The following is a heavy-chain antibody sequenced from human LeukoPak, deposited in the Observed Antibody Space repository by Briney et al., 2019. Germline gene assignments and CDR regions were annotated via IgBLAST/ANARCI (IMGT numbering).Heavy chain of an antibody. CDR2: ITSNGGTT. V-gene: IGHV3-64*01. Sequence: GGSLRLSCAASGFTFSSYGMVWVRQAPGKGLEYVSGITSNGGTTYYGNSVKGRFIISRDNSKDTLYLQMGSLRSEDMAVYYCARGIRWASDYWGQGTLVTVAS. CDR1: GFTFSSYG. D-gene: IGHD4-23*01. CDR3: ARGIRWASDY. J-gene: IGHJ4*02.